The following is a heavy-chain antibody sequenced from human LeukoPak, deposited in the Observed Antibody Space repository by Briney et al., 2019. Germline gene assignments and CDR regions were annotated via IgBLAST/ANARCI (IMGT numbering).Heavy chain of an antibody. CDR1: GFTFSGSA. CDR2: IRSKANSYAT. V-gene: IGHV3-73*01. D-gene: IGHD6-19*01. CDR3: AKEELGYTSGWSPAK. Sequence: GGSLRLSCAASGFTFSGSAMHWVRQASGKGLEWVGRIRSKANSYATAYAASVKGRFTISRDNSKNTLYLQMNSLRAEDTAVYYCAKEELGYTSGWSPAKWGQGTLVTVSS. J-gene: IGHJ4*02.